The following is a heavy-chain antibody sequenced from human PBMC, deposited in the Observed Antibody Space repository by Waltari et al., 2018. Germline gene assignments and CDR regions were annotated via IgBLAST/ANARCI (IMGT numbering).Heavy chain of an antibody. CDR1: GFTFSSYA. CDR2: IRGSGGST. J-gene: IGHJ4*02. D-gene: IGHD2-2*01. CDR3: AKSTVVVVPAAKGFDY. Sequence: EVQLVESGGGLVQPGGSLRLSCAASGFTFSSYAMSWVRQAPGKGLEWVSAIRGSGGSTYYADSVKGRFTISRDKSKNPLYLQMNSLRAEDTAVYYCAKSTVVVVPAAKGFDYWGQGTLVTVSS. V-gene: IGHV3-23*04.